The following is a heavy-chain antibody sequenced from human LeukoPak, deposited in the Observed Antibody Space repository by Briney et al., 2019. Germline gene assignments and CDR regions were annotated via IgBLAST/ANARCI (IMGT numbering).Heavy chain of an antibody. Sequence: GGSLRLSCAASGFTFSSYGMHWVRQAPGKGLEWVAVIWYDGSNKYYADSVKGRFTISRDNSKNTLYLQMNSLRAEDTAVYYCARVPYDSSSPFEDYWGQGTLVTVSS. D-gene: IGHD3-22*01. V-gene: IGHV3-33*01. J-gene: IGHJ4*02. CDR2: IWYDGSNK. CDR1: GFTFSSYG. CDR3: ARVPYDSSSPFEDY.